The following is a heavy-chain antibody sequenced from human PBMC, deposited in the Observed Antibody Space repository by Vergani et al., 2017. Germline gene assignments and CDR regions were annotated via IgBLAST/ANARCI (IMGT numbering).Heavy chain of an antibody. V-gene: IGHV4-61*02. Sequence: QVQLQESGPGLVKPSQTLSLTCTVSGGSISSGSYYWSWIRQPAGKGLEWIGRIYTSGRTKYNPSLKSRVTISVDTSKNRFSLKLSSVTAADTAVYYCAGGSPYDDYWGQGTLVTVSS. CDR1: GGSISSGSYY. CDR2: IYTSGRT. J-gene: IGHJ4*02. D-gene: IGHD2-8*01. CDR3: AGGSPYDDY.